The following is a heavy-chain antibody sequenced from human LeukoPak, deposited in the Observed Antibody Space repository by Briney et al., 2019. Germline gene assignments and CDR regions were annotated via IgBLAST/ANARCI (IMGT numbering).Heavy chain of an antibody. Sequence: GGSLRLSCAASGFTFSSYAMNWVRQAPGKGLEWISYIFSSSSTIYYADSVKGRFTISRDNARNSLYLQMNSLRAEDTAVYYCARGGYYFDYWGQGALVTVSS. J-gene: IGHJ4*02. CDR2: IFSSSSTI. CDR3: ARGGYYFDY. D-gene: IGHD3-22*01. V-gene: IGHV3-48*03. CDR1: GFTFSSYA.